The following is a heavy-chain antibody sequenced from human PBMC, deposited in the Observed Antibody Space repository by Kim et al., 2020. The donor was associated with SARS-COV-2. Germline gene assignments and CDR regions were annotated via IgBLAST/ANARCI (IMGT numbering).Heavy chain of an antibody. CDR1: GGTFSSYA. Sequence: SVKVSCKASGGTFSSYAISWVRQAPGQGLEWMGGIIPIFGTANYAQKFQGRVTITADESTSTAYMELSSLRSEDTAVYYCASTFWSGFWDYFDYWDQGTLVTVSS. D-gene: IGHD3-3*01. V-gene: IGHV1-69*13. J-gene: IGHJ4*02. CDR2: IIPIFGTA. CDR3: ASTFWSGFWDYFDY.